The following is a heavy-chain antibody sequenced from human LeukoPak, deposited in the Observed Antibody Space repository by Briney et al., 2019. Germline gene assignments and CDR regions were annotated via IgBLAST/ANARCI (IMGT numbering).Heavy chain of an antibody. V-gene: IGHV1-2*06. CDR1: GYTFTCYY. D-gene: IGHD5-12*01. J-gene: IGHJ4*02. Sequence: ASVKVSCKASGYTFTCYYMHWVRQAPGQGLEWMGRINPNSGGTNYVQKFQGGVTMTRDTSISTAYMELSRLRSDDTAVYYCASERYSGYDVVWRYFDYWGQGTLVTVSS. CDR2: INPNSGGT. CDR3: ASERYSGYDVVWRYFDY.